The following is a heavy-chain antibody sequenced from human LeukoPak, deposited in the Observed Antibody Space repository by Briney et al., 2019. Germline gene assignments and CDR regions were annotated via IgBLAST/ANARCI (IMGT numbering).Heavy chain of an antibody. Sequence: SVKVSCKASGGTFSSYAISWVRQAPGQGLEWMGGIIPIFGTANYAQKFQGRVTITADESTSTAYMELSSLRSEDTAVYYCARDGSGITMVRGVYYYGMDVWGQGTTVTVSS. D-gene: IGHD3-10*01. CDR1: GGTFSSYA. CDR3: ARDGSGITMVRGVYYYGMDV. CDR2: IIPIFGTA. V-gene: IGHV1-69*13. J-gene: IGHJ6*02.